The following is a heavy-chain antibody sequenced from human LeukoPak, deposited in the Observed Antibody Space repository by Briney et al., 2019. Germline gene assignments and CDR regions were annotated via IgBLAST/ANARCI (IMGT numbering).Heavy chain of an antibody. V-gene: IGHV3-7*01. J-gene: IGHJ6*03. CDR2: INQDGGTT. CDR3: TKDRQGPNQYHMYV. CDR1: GFTFSSLW. Sequence: GGSLRLSCAASGFTFSSLWMSWVRQAPGRGPEWVANINQDGGTTYYVASVKGRFTISRDNAKNSLSLQMSSLRAEDTAVYYCTKDRQGPNQYHMYVWGKGTTVTVSS.